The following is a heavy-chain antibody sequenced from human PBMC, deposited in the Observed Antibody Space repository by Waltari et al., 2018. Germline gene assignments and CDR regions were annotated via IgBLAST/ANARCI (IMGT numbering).Heavy chain of an antibody. CDR2: IYPGDSDT. J-gene: IGHJ4*02. CDR1: GYSFTSYW. CDR3: ARHKIHYYGSGSYYKSPDY. Sequence: EVQLVQSGAEVKKPGESLKISCKGSGYSFTSYWIGWVRQMPGKGLEWMGIIYPGDSDTRYSPSFQGQVTISADKSISTAYLQWSSLKASDTAMYYCARHKIHYYGSGSYYKSPDYWGQGTLVTVSS. V-gene: IGHV5-51*01. D-gene: IGHD3-10*01.